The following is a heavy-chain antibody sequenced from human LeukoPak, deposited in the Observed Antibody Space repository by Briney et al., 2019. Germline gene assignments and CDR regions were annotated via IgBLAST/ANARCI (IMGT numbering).Heavy chain of an antibody. D-gene: IGHD5-12*01. J-gene: IGHJ4*02. CDR3: ARSGSGYLRYYFDY. V-gene: IGHV4-39*07. CDR1: GGSISSSSYY. Sequence: SETLSLTCTVSGGSISSSSYYWGWIRQPPGKGLEWIGSMYSSGSTYYNPSLKSRVTISVDMSKNQFSLKLSSVTAADTAVYYCARSGSGYLRYYFDYWGQGTLVTVSS. CDR2: MYSSGST.